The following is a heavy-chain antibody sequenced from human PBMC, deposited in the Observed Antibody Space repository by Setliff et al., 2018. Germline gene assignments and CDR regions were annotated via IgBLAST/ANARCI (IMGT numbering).Heavy chain of an antibody. J-gene: IGHJ5*02. D-gene: IGHD6-13*01. CDR1: GYSISSGFS. Sequence: ASETLSLTCAVSGYSISSGFSWVWIRQSPGKGLEWIGTISHSGSTSYNSSLKSRVTMSVDTSKNQFSLKMTSLTVADTAVYFCARHSKAAAGTRIFDPWGQGTLVTVSS. CDR2: ISHSGST. CDR3: ARHSKAAAGTRIFDP. V-gene: IGHV4-38-2*01.